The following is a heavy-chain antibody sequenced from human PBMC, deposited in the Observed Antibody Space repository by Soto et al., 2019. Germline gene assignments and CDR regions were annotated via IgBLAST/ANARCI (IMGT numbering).Heavy chain of an antibody. CDR2: INSDGSST. V-gene: IGHV3-74*01. D-gene: IGHD3-10*01. Sequence: GGSLRLSCAASGFTFSSYWMHWVRQAPGKGLVWVSRINSDGSSTGYTDSVKGRFTISRDNAKNTLYLQMNSLRAEDTAVYYCARVSGLSLGFYDPWGQGTLVTVFS. CDR3: ARVSGLSLGFYDP. CDR1: GFTFSSYW. J-gene: IGHJ5*02.